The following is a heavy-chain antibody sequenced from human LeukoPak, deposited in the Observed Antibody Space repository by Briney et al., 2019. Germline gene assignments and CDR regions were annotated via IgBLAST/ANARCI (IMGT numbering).Heavy chain of an antibody. V-gene: IGHV3-48*03. Sequence: GGSLRLSCAASGFTFSSYEMNWVRQAPGKGLEWVSYISSSGSTIYYADSVKGRFTISRDNSKNTVYLQMNSLRAEDTAMYYCAKDGDDCIENWGQGTLVTVSS. CDR3: AKDGDDCIEN. CDR2: ISSSGSTI. D-gene: IGHD3-22*01. J-gene: IGHJ4*02. CDR1: GFTFSSYE.